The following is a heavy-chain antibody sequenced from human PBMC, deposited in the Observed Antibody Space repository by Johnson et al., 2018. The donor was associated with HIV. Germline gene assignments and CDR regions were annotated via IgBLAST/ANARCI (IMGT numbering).Heavy chain of an antibody. CDR2: ISWNSGFI. CDR3: AKDSSFISGSSGGGLDI. CDR1: GFTFDDYA. Sequence: VQLVESGGGLVQPGRSLRLSCAASGFTFDDYAMHWVRQAPGKGLEWVSGISWNSGFIGYADSVKGRFTISRDNAKNSLYLQMNSLRVEDTALYYCAKDSSFISGSSGGGLDIWGQGTMVSVSS. D-gene: IGHD4-23*01. J-gene: IGHJ3*02. V-gene: IGHV3-9*01.